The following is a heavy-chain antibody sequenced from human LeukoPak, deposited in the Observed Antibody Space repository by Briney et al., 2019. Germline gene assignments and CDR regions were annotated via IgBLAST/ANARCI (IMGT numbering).Heavy chain of an antibody. Sequence: PGGSLRLSCAASGFVFSNYWMHWVCQAPGKGLVWVSRIKTDGSTITYADPVEGRFTISRDNAMNTLYLQMNSLGAEDTAVYYCARVGQGEWFFDLWGRGTLVTVSS. V-gene: IGHV3-74*01. CDR3: ARVGQGEWFFDL. D-gene: IGHD1-26*01. J-gene: IGHJ2*01. CDR2: IKTDGSTI. CDR1: GFVFSNYW.